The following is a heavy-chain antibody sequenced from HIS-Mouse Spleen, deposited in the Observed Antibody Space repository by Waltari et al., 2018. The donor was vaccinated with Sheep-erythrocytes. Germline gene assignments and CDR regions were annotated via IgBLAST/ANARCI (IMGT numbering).Heavy chain of an antibody. J-gene: IGHJ4*02. V-gene: IGHV3-30-3*01. D-gene: IGHD3-22*01. CDR2: ISYDGSNK. CDR1: GFTFRRYA. Sequence: QVQLVESGGGVVQPGGSLRLSCAASGFTFRRYAMRWVRQAPGKGLEWVAVISYDGSNKYYADSVKGRFTISRDNSKNTLYLQMNSLRAEDTAVYYCARDLGSSGNFGGVDYWGQGTLVTVSS. CDR3: ARDLGSSGNFGGVDY.